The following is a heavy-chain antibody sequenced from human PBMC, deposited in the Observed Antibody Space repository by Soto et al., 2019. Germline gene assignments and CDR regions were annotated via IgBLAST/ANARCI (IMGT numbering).Heavy chain of an antibody. CDR3: AKVFYYYDSSGYYYFDY. Sequence: GGSLRLSCAASGFTFSSYAVSWVRQAPGKGPEWISSISGSGSTIYYADSVKGRFTISRDNSKDTLYLQMSSLRAEDTAVYYCAKVFYYYDSSGYYYFDYWGQGTLVTVSS. J-gene: IGHJ4*02. CDR2: ISGSGSTI. V-gene: IGHV3-23*01. D-gene: IGHD3-22*01. CDR1: GFTFSSYA.